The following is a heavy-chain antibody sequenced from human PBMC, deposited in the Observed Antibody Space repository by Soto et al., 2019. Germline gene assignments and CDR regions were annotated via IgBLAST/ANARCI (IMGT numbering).Heavy chain of an antibody. CDR1: GYTFTSYG. D-gene: IGHD2-21*02. V-gene: IGHV1-18*04. CDR3: ARVLFLYCGGDCYSLQH. J-gene: IGHJ1*01. Sequence: ASVKVSCKASGYTFTSYGISWVRQAPGQGLEWMGWISAYNGNTNYAQKLQGRVTMTTDTSTSTAYMELRSLRSGDTAVYYCARVLFLYCGGDCYSLQHWGQGTLVTVSS. CDR2: ISAYNGNT.